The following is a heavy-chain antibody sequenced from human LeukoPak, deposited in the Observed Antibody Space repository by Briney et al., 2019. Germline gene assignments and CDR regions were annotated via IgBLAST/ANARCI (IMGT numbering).Heavy chain of an antibody. D-gene: IGHD2-15*01. CDR2: ISGSGGST. CDR3: AKGCSGGSCYSTAFDI. J-gene: IGHJ3*02. V-gene: IGHV3-23*01. Sequence: PGGFLRLSCAASGFTFSSYAMSWVRQAPGKGLEWVSAISGSGGSTYYADSVKGRFTISRDNSKNTLYLQMNSLRAEDTAVYYCAKGCSGGSCYSTAFDIWGQGTMVTVSS. CDR1: GFTFSSYA.